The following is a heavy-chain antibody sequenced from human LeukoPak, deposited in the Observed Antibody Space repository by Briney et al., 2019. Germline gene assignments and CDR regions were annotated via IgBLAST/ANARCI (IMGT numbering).Heavy chain of an antibody. D-gene: IGHD3-3*01. CDR2: ISAYNGNT. Sequence: ASVKVSCKASGYTFTSYGISWVRQAPGQGLEWMGWISAYNGNTNYAQKLQGRVTMTTHTSTSTANMELRSLRSDDTAVYYCARAYDFWSGPYYYYMDVWGKGTTVTVSS. CDR1: GYTFTSYG. J-gene: IGHJ6*03. V-gene: IGHV1-18*01. CDR3: ARAYDFWSGPYYYYMDV.